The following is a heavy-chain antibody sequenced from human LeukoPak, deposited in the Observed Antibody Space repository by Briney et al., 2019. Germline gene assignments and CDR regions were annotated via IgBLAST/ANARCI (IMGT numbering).Heavy chain of an antibody. CDR1: GGSISSSSYY. J-gene: IGHJ4*02. V-gene: IGHV4-39*01. CDR2: IYYSGYT. Sequence: SETLSLTCTVSGGSISSSSYYWGWIRQPPGKGLEWIGTIYYSGYTYYNPSLKSRVTISVDTSKNQFSLKLSSVTAADTAVYYCAKHYMGSSYNRGLDYWGQGTLVTVSS. D-gene: IGHD3-10*01. CDR3: AKHYMGSSYNRGLDY.